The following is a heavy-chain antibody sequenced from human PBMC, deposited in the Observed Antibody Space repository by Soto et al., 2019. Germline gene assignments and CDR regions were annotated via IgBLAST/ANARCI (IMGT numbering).Heavy chain of an antibody. CDR3: ARGTGGNWAAFDI. D-gene: IGHD2-15*01. Sequence: ASVKVSCKASGYTFTSYDINWVRQATGQGLEWMGWMNANSGNTDYAQKLQGRVTMTTDTSTSTAYMELRSLRSDDTAVYYCARGTGGNWAAFDIWGQGTMVTVSS. CDR1: GYTFTSYD. CDR2: MNANSGNT. V-gene: IGHV1-8*01. J-gene: IGHJ3*02.